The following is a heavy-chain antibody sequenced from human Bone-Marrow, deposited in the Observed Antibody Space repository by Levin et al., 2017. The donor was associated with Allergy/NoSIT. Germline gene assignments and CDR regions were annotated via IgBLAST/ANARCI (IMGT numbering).Heavy chain of an antibody. CDR2: ISGSGGTT. Sequence: GGSLRLSCGASGFTFTSYALNWVRQAPGKGLEWVSVISGSGGTTFYAESVKGRFTISRDISKNTVYLQMNNLRADDTAIYYCAKDRGYGGNQAVDFWGQGTMVAVSP. CDR3: AKDRGYGGNQAVDF. J-gene: IGHJ3*01. CDR1: GFTFTSYA. D-gene: IGHD4-23*01. V-gene: IGHV3-23*01.